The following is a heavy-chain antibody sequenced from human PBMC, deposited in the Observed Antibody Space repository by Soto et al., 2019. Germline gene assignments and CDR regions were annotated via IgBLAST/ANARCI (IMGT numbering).Heavy chain of an antibody. CDR2: MDPNSGST. Sequence: QAQLVQSGAEVKKPGASVKVSCKASGYTFTSYDINWVRQAPGQGLEWLGWMDPNSGSTGYAQNFQGRVTMTRNISINTAHMELSSLRSEDTAVYYCARESKFDFGRKGLDVWGQGTTVTVSS. CDR1: GYTFTSYD. D-gene: IGHD3-3*01. V-gene: IGHV1-8*01. J-gene: IGHJ6*02. CDR3: ARESKFDFGRKGLDV.